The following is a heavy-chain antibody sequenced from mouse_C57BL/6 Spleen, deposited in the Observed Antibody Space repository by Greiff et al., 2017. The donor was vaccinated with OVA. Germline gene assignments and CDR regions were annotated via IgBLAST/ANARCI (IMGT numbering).Heavy chain of an antibody. CDR2: ISYDGSN. CDR3: ARAYDYDESLFAY. J-gene: IGHJ3*01. V-gene: IGHV3-6*01. Sequence: EVQLQESGPGLVKPSQSLSLTCSVTGYSITSGYYWNWIRQFPGNKLEWMGYISYDGSNNYNPSLKNRISITRYTSKNQFFLKLNSVTTEDTATYYCARAYDYDESLFAYWGQGTLVTVSA. D-gene: IGHD2-4*01. CDR1: GYSITSGYY.